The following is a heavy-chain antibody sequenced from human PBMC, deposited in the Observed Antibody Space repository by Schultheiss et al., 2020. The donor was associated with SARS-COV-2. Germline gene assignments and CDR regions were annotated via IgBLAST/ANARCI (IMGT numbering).Heavy chain of an antibody. Sequence: SETLSLTCTVSGGSISSYYWSWIRQPAGKGLEWIGRIYTSGSTNYNPSLKSRLTISVDTSKKQFSLRLISVTAADTAVYFCAAGEAVVGYNWFDPWGQGTLVTVSS. CDR1: GGSISSYY. CDR2: IYTSGST. J-gene: IGHJ5*02. V-gene: IGHV4-4*07. CDR3: AAGEAVVGYNWFDP. D-gene: IGHD6-19*01.